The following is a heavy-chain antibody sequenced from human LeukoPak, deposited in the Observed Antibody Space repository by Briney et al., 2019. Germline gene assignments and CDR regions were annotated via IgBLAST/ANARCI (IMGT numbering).Heavy chain of an antibody. CDR1: GDSISGGSYS. CDR2: IYHRGIT. CDR3: ARGRLLPNY. D-gene: IGHD2-15*01. Sequence: SETLSLTCADPGDSISGGSYSWSWIRQPPGRGLEWIVYIYHRGITYYNPPLKSRVTISVDRSKNQFSLKLSSVTAADTAVYYCARGRLLPNYWGQGTLVTVSS. V-gene: IGHV4-30-2*01. J-gene: IGHJ4*02.